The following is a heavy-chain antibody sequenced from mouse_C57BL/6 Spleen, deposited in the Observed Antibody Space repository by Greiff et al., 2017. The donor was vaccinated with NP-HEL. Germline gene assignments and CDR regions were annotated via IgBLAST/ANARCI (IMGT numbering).Heavy chain of an antibody. D-gene: IGHD1-1*01. CDR1: GFSLTSYA. CDR2: IWTGGGT. J-gene: IGHJ1*03. Sequence: VQRVESGPGLVAPSQSLSITCTVSGFSLTSYAISWVRQPPGKGLEWLGVIWTGGGTNYNSALKSRLSISKDNSKSQVFLKMNSLQTDDTARYYCARSPYYGSRHWYFDVWGTGTTVTVSS. V-gene: IGHV2-9-1*01. CDR3: ARSPYYGSRHWYFDV.